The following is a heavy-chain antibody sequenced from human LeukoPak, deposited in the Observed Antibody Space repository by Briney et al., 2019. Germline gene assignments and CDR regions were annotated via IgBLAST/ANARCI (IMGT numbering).Heavy chain of an antibody. V-gene: IGHV3-23*01. Sequence: GGSLRLSGAASGFTFSNYAMNWVRQAPGKGLEWVSAISGDGGGTYYADSVKGRFTISRDNSKNTLYLQMNSLRAEDTTVYYCAKSQRENWFDPWGQGTLVTVSS. CDR1: GFTFSNYA. J-gene: IGHJ5*02. CDR3: AKSQRENWFDP. CDR2: ISGDGGGT.